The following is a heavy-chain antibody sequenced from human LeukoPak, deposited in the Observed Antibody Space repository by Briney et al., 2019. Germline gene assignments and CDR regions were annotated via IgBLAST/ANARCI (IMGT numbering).Heavy chain of an antibody. V-gene: IGHV3-21*01. J-gene: IGHJ3*02. D-gene: IGHD3-9*01. CDR2: ISSSSSYI. CDR3: ARDLYYDILAGYFGAFDI. Sequence: GGSLRLSCAASGFTFSSYSMNWVRQAPRKGLEWVSSISSSSSYIYYADSVKGRFTISRDNAKNSLYLQMNSLRAEDTAVYYCARDLYYDILAGYFGAFDIWGQGTMVTVSS. CDR1: GFTFSSYS.